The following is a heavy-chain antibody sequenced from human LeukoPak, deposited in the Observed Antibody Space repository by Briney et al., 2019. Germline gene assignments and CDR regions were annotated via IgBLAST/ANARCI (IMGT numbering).Heavy chain of an antibody. CDR2: VYYSGST. V-gene: IGHV4-39*07. J-gene: IGHJ5*02. Sequence: PSETLSLTCSVSGDPISSRHYYWGWIRQPPGKGLEWIGSVYYSGSTYYNPSLKSRVTISVDTSTDRFSLKVSSVTAADTAVYYCARDIGYSYVSGSSAFDPWGQGTLVTVSS. CDR3: ARDIGYSYVSGSSAFDP. CDR1: GDPISSRHYY. D-gene: IGHD5-18*01.